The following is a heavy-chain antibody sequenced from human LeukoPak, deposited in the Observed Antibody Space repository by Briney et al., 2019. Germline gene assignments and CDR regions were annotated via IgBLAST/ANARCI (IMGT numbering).Heavy chain of an antibody. D-gene: IGHD7-27*01. CDR2: IRYDGSNK. CDR1: GFTFSSYG. V-gene: IGHV3-30*02. J-gene: IGHJ6*03. CDR3: AKDFLGSDYYYMDV. Sequence: GGSLRLSCAASGFTFSSYGMHWVRQAPGKGLEWVAFIRYDGSNKYYADSVKGRFTISRDNSKNTLYLQMNSLRAEDTAVYYCAKDFLGSDYYYMDVWGKGTTVTVSS.